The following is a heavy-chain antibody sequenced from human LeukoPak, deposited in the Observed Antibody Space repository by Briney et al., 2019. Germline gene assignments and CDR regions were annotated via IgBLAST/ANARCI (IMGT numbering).Heavy chain of an antibody. CDR1: GGSINNGDYF. CDR2: INHSGST. V-gene: IGHV4-34*01. J-gene: IGHJ5*02. CDR3: ARAQPGEGHYYGSGRRQRYNWFDP. Sequence: SETLSLTCTVSGGSINNGDYFWTWIRQHPGKGLEWIGEINHSGSTNYNPSLKSRVTISVDTSKNQFSLKLSSVTAADTAVYYCARAQPGEGHYYGSGRRQRYNWFDPWGQGTLVTVSS. D-gene: IGHD3-10*01.